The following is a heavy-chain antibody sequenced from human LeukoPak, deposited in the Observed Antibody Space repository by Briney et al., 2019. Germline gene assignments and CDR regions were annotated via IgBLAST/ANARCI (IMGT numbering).Heavy chain of an antibody. J-gene: IGHJ2*01. V-gene: IGHV3-30*02. CDR2: LRYDGSNK. D-gene: IGHD4-17*01. CDR3: ARGNYGDYADWYFDL. Sequence: GGSLRLSCAASGFTFRSYGMHWVRQAPGKGLEWVAFLRYDGSNKDYADSVKGRFSISRDNSKNTLDLEMNSLRAEDTAVYYCARGNYGDYADWYFDLWGRGTLVTVSS. CDR1: GFTFRSYG.